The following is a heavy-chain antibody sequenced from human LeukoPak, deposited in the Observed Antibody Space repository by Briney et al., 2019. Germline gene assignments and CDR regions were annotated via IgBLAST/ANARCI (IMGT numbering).Heavy chain of an antibody. D-gene: IGHD4-17*01. CDR3: ARDTENDYGDPGWFDP. CDR2: INHSGST. J-gene: IGHJ5*02. V-gene: IGHV4-34*01. CDR1: GGSFSGYY. Sequence: PSETLSLTCAVYGGSFSGYYWSWIRQPPGKGLEWIGEINHSGSTNYNPSLKSRVTISVDTSKNQFSLKLSSVTAADTAVYYCARDTENDYGDPGWFDPWGQGTLVTVSS.